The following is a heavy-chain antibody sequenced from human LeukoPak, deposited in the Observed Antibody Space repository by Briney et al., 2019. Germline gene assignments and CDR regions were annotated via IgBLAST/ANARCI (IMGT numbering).Heavy chain of an antibody. D-gene: IGHD5-12*01. CDR1: GGTFSSYA. CDR2: IIPIFGTA. CDR3: ARSRGYSGYDLYY. J-gene: IGHJ4*02. V-gene: IGHV1-69*13. Sequence: ASVKVSCKASGGTFSSYAISWVRQAPGQGLEWMGGIIPIFGTANYAQKFQGRVTITADESTSTAYMELSSLRSEDTAVYYCARSRGYSGYDLYYWGQGTLVTVSS.